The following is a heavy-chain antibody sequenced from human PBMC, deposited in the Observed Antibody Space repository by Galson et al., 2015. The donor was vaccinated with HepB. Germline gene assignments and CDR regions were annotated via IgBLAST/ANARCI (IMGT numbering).Heavy chain of an antibody. J-gene: IGHJ6*02. CDR1: GFPSRTYA. V-gene: IGHV3-23*01. Sequence: SLRLSCAASGFPSRTYAMNWVRQAPGKGLEWVSGISASGGRTFYADSVKGRMTISRDNSNNTLFLQMNHLRAEDTALYYCARSYLAFQYGMDVWGQGTTVTFSS. CDR2: ISASGGRT. CDR3: ARSYLAFQYGMDV. D-gene: IGHD3-10*01.